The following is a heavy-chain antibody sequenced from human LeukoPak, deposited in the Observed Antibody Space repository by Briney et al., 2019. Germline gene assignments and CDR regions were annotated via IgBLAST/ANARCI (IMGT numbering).Heavy chain of an antibody. J-gene: IGHJ4*02. CDR1: GGTFSSYA. V-gene: IGHV1-69*05. D-gene: IGHD4-11*01. CDR2: IIPIFGTA. Sequence: SVKVSCKASGGTFSSYAISWVRQAPGQGLEWMGGIIPIFGTANYAQKFQGRVTITTDESTSTAYMELSSLRSEDMAVYYCARTVSVTTGFDYWGQGTLVTVSS. CDR3: ARTVSVTTGFDY.